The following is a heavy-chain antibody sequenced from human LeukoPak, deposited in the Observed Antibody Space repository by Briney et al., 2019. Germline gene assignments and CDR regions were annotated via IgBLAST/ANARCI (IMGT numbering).Heavy chain of an antibody. D-gene: IGHD1-26*01. Sequence: GASVKVSCKASGYTFTNYALHWVRQAPGQRFEWMGWINAGNGNTRYSQKFQGRVTITRDTSASTAYMELGSLRSEDTAVYYCTRLYSGNYPYDYWGQGTLVTVSS. V-gene: IGHV1-3*01. J-gene: IGHJ4*02. CDR2: INAGNGNT. CDR3: TRLYSGNYPYDY. CDR1: GYTFTNYA.